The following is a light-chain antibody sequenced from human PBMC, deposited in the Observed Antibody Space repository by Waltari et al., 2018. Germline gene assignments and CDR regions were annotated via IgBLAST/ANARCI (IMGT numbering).Light chain of an antibody. J-gene: IGLJ3*02. CDR1: SDDVGHYNL. Sequence: QSALTQPASVSGSPGQSVTISCTETSDDVGHYNLVSWYQQHPGKVPKLLIYEGTKRPSGVSNRFSGAKSGNTASLTISGLHAEDEADDYCCSSASTSTLNWVFGGGTKLTIL. V-gene: IGLV2-23*01. CDR2: EGT. CDR3: CSSASTSTLNWV.